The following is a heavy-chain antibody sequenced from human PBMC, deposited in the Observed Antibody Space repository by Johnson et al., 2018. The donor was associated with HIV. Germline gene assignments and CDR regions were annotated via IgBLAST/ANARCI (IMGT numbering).Heavy chain of an antibody. J-gene: IGHJ3*02. CDR2: ISYDGNNK. CDR3: ARSYSTSWNASDI. D-gene: IGHD4-11*01. CDR1: GFTFSSYG. Sequence: QVQLVESGGGVVQPGGSLRLSCAASGFTFSSYGMHWVRQAPGKGLEWVAVISYDGNNKFQADSVKGRFTISRDNSKNTLYLQMNSLRAEDTAVYYCARSYSTSWNASDIWGQGTMVTVSS. V-gene: IGHV3-30*03.